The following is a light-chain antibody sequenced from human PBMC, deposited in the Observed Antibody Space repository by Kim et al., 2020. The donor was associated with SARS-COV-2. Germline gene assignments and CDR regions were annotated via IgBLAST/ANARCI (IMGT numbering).Light chain of an antibody. CDR1: SSDGGGYNF. V-gene: IGLV2-14*03. J-gene: IGLJ1*01. Sequence: QSALTQPASVTGSLGQSITISCTGPSSDGGGYNFVSWYQQHPGKAPKLLIYDVTKRPSGVSNRFSGSKSGNTASLTISGLQADDEADYYCSSYAFNTKGVFGTGTQLTVL. CDR3: SSYAFNTKGV. CDR2: DVT.